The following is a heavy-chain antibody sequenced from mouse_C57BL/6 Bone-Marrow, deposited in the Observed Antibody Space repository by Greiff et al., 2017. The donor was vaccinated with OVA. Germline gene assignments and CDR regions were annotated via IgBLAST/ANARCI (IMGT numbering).Heavy chain of an antibody. V-gene: IGHV5-17*01. D-gene: IGHD2-3*01. J-gene: IGHJ3*01. CDR3: ARIYDGYYEAY. CDR2: ISSGSSTI. CDR1: GFTFSDYG. Sequence: EVKVVESGGGLVKPGGSLKLSCAASGFTFSDYGMHWVRQAPEKGLEWVAYISSGSSTIYYADTVKGRFTISRDKAKNTLFLQMTSLRSEDTAMYYCARIYDGYYEAYWGQGTLVTVSA.